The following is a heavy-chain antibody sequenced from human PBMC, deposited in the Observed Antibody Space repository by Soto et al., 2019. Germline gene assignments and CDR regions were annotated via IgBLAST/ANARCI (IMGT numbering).Heavy chain of an antibody. CDR3: ARDGYGSGSYYIDY. Sequence: QVQLVESGGGVVQPGRSLRLSCAAPGFTFSSYGMHWVRQAPGKGLEWVAVIWYDGSNKYYADSVKGRFTISRDNSKNTLYLQMNSLRAEDTAVYYCARDGYGSGSYYIDYWGQGTLVTVSS. J-gene: IGHJ4*02. V-gene: IGHV3-33*01. CDR2: IWYDGSNK. D-gene: IGHD3-10*01. CDR1: GFTFSSYG.